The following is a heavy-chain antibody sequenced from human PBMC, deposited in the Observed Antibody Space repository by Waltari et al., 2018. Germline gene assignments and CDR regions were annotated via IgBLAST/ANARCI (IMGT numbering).Heavy chain of an antibody. J-gene: IGHJ4*02. CDR2: IRGDGRT. Sequence: QLQLRQSGPGLVKPSDSLSLTCAVSGASVTSDFLWNWVRQPPGKGLEWIGQIRGDGRTHYNPSLESRVTVSMATLNNQFSLKVSSVTAADTAVYYCARDRGRGLYLDSWGQGTLVTVS. CDR1: GASVTSDFL. CDR3: ARDRGRGLYLDS. V-gene: IGHV4-4*02. D-gene: IGHD2-15*01.